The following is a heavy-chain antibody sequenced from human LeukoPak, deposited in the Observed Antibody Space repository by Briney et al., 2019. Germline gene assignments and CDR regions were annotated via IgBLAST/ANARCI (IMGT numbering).Heavy chain of an antibody. CDR3: ARDAGMVKFDY. J-gene: IGHJ4*02. D-gene: IGHD2-8*01. V-gene: IGHV3-21*01. CDR1: GFTFTSYT. Sequence: GGSLRLSCAASGFTFTSYTINCVRQAPGKGLEWVSSIRSSSTYIYYADSVKGRFTVSRDNAKNSVYLQMNSLRADDTAVYYCARDAGMVKFDYWGQGTLVTVSS. CDR2: IRSSSTYI.